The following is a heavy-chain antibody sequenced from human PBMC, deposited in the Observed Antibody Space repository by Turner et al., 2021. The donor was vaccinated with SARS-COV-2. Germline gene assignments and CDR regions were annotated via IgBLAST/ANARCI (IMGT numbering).Heavy chain of an antibody. D-gene: IGHD3-10*01. Sequence: EVQLVESGGGLVQPGRSLRLSCAASGFTFDDYAMHWVRQAPGKGLEWVSGISWNSGSRGYADSVKGRFTISRDNAKNSLYLQMNSLRAEDTAVYYCARDLFQDYGSGSYRLDYWGQGTLVTVSS. V-gene: IGHV3-9*01. CDR1: GFTFDDYA. CDR2: ISWNSGSR. J-gene: IGHJ4*02. CDR3: ARDLFQDYGSGSYRLDY.